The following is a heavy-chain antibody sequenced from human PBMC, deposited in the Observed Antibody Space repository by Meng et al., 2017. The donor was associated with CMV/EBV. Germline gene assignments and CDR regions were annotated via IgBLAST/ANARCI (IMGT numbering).Heavy chain of an antibody. CDR1: GFTFSDYY. D-gene: IGHD6-19*01. Sequence: QVQLGQSGAARKKPGASVMVSCPTSGFTFSDYYIHWVRQAPGQGLEWMGWVNSNNDATNYARKFQGRVSMTRDTSISTAHMELSRLMSDDTAVYYCVRSSGWSLFDYWGQGTLVTVSS. CDR3: VRSSGWSLFDY. J-gene: IGHJ4*02. CDR2: VNSNNDAT. V-gene: IGHV1-2*02.